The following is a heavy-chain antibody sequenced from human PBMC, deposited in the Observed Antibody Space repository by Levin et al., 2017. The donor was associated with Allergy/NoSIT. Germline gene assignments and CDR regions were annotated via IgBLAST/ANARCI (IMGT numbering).Heavy chain of an antibody. CDR1: GGSFSGYY. CDR2: INHSGST. Sequence: PSETLSLTCAVYGGSFSGYYWSWIRQPPGKGLEWIGEINHSGSTNYNPSLKSRVTISVDTSKNQFSLKLSSVTAADTAVYYCARGKKVYGSGRSNWFDPWGQGTLVTVSS. CDR3: ARGKKVYGSGRSNWFDP. V-gene: IGHV4-34*01. J-gene: IGHJ5*02. D-gene: IGHD3-10*01.